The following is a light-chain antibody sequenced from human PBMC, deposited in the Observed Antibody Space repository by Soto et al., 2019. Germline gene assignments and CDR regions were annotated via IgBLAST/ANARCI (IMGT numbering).Light chain of an antibody. V-gene: IGLV2-14*01. CDR1: SSDVGGYNY. CDR3: SSYTSSSTYV. CDR2: DVS. Sequence: QSVLTQPASVSGSPGQSITISCTGTSSDVGGYNYVSWYQQHPGKAPKLMIYDVSNRPSGVSNRFSGSKSGNTASLTISGLQAEDEADYYCSSYTSSSTYVFGTGTQLNVL. J-gene: IGLJ1*01.